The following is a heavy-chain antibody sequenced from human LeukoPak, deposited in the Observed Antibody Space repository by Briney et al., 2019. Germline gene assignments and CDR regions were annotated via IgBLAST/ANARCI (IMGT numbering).Heavy chain of an antibody. CDR2: IKQDGSEK. Sequence: GGSLRLSCAASGFTFSSHWMSWVRQAPGKGLEWVANIKQDGSEKYYVDSVKGRFTISRDNAKNSLYLQMNSLRAEDTAVYYCARDMIVVATLDYWGQGTLVTVSS. D-gene: IGHD3-22*01. V-gene: IGHV3-7*01. J-gene: IGHJ4*02. CDR1: GFTFSSHW. CDR3: ARDMIVVATLDY.